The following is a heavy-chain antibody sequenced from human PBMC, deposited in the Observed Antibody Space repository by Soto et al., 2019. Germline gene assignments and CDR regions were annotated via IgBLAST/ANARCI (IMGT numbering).Heavy chain of an antibody. D-gene: IGHD6-25*01. CDR2: ISGGGGST. CDR3: AKDRPLAQRSGMDA. J-gene: IGHJ6*02. CDR1: GFTFSSFA. V-gene: IGHV3-23*01. Sequence: EVQLLESGGGLVQPGGSLRLSCAASGFTFSSFAMTWVRQSPGKGLEWVSAISGGGGSTYYADYVKGRFTISRDNSKRTVFLQMNSLRADDTAVSYCAKDRPLAQRSGMDAWGQGTTVTVSS.